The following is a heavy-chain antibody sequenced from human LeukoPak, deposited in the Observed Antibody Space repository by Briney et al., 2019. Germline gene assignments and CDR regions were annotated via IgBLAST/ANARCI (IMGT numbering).Heavy chain of an antibody. CDR3: ARGASDYDFWSGANWFDP. D-gene: IGHD3-3*01. CDR2: INSDGSST. J-gene: IGHJ5*02. Sequence: RPGGSLRLSCAASGFTFTSYWMHWVRQAPGKGLVWVSRINSDGSSTSYADSVKARFTISRDNAKNTLYLQMNSLRAEDTAVYYCARGASDYDFWSGANWFDPWGQGTLVTVSS. V-gene: IGHV3-74*01. CDR1: GFTFTSYW.